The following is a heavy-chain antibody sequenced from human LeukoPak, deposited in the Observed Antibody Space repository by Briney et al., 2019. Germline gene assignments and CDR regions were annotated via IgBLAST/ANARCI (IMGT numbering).Heavy chain of an antibody. CDR3: ATGIAAAGRLNWFDP. CDR2: INHSGST. Sequence: PSETLSLTCAVYGGSFSGYYWSWIRQPPGKGLEWIGEINHSGSTNYNPSLKSRVTISVDTSKNQFSLKLSSVTAADTAVYYCATGIAAAGRLNWFDPWGQGTLVTVSS. J-gene: IGHJ5*02. V-gene: IGHV4-34*01. CDR1: GGSFSGYY. D-gene: IGHD6-13*01.